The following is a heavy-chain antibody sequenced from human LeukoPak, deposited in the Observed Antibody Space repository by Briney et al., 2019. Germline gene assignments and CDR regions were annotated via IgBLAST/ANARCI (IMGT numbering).Heavy chain of an antibody. CDR3: ARWGNDYSQFDS. CDR2: VSGSGDNT. CDR1: GFPFYSYW. J-gene: IGHJ4*02. Sequence: GGSLRLSCTASGFPFYSYWMTWVRQAPGKGLEWVSVVSGSGDNTNYADSVKGRFTISRDNSKNTLFLQMNGLRTEDTAVYFCARWGNDYSQFDSWGQGTLVTVS. D-gene: IGHD4-11*01. V-gene: IGHV3-23*01.